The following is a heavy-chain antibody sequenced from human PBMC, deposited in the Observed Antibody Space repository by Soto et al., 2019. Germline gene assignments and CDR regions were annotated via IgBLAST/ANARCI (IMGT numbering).Heavy chain of an antibody. CDR2: ISGSGGST. CDR1: GFTFSSYA. D-gene: IGHD3-22*01. V-gene: IGHV3-23*01. J-gene: IGHJ3*02. CDR3: AKARVATMIVVAINDAFDI. Sequence: GALILSCAACGFTFSSYAMSWVRQAPGKGLEWVSAISGSGGSTYYADSVKGRFTISRDNSKNTLYLQMNSLRAEDTAVYYCAKARVATMIVVAINDAFDIWGQGTMVTVSS.